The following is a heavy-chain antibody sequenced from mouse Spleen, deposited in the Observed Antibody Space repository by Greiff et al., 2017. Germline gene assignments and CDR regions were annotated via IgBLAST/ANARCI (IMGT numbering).Heavy chain of an antibody. CDR3: ARGWVYWYFDV. V-gene: IGHV1-22*01. D-gene: IGHD3-3*01. J-gene: IGHJ1*03. CDR1: GYTFTDYN. CDR2: INPNNGGT. Sequence: EVKLVESGPELVKPGASVKMSCKASGYTFTDYNMHWVKQSHGKSLEWIGYINPNNGGTSYNQKFKGKATLTVNKSSSTAYMELRSLTSEDSAVHYCARGWVYWYFDVWGTGTTVTVSS.